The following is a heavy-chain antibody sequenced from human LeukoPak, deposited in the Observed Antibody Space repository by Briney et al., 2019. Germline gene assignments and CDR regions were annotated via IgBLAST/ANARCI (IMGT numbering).Heavy chain of an antibody. Sequence: PGGSLRLSCAASGFTVSSNYMSWVRQAPGKGLEWVSVIYSGGSTYYADSVKGRFTISRDNSKNTLYLQMNSLRAEDTAVYYCARDPDCSSTSCLSDYWGQGTLVTVSS. D-gene: IGHD2-2*01. CDR1: GFTVSSNY. J-gene: IGHJ4*02. CDR2: IYSGGST. V-gene: IGHV3-66*01. CDR3: ARDPDCSSTSCLSDY.